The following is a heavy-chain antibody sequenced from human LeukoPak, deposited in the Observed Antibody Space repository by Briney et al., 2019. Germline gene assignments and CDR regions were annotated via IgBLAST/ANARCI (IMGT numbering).Heavy chain of an antibody. D-gene: IGHD2-21*02. J-gene: IGHJ5*02. CDR2: ISYDGSNK. CDR1: GFTFSSYA. CDR3: ARDRDLAYCGGDCYPGWGFWFDP. V-gene: IGHV3-30*04. Sequence: GGSLRLSCAASGFTFSSYAMRWVRQAPGKGLEWVAVISYDGSNKYYADSVKGRFTISRDNSKSTLSLQMSSLRAEDTAVYYCARDRDLAYCGGDCYPGWGFWFDPWGQGTLVTVSS.